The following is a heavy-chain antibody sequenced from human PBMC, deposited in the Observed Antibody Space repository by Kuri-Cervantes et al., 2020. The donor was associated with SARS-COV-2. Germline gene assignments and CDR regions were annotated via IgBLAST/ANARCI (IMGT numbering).Heavy chain of an antibody. J-gene: IGHJ2*01. CDR1: GGSISSGGYY. CDR3: ARGGYYYDSSGYYMPGGEGYFDL. CDR2: IYYSGST. Sequence: SETLSLTCTVSGGSISSGGYYWSWIRQPPGKGLEWIGYIYYSGSTNYNPSLKSRVTISVDTSKNQFSLKLSSVTAADTAVYYCARGGYYYDSSGYYMPGGEGYFDLWGRGTLVTVSS. V-gene: IGHV4-61*08. D-gene: IGHD3-22*01.